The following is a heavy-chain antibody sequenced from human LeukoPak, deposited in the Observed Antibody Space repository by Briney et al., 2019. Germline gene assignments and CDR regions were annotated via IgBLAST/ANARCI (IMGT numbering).Heavy chain of an antibody. Sequence: GGSLRLSCAASGLTFSSYVMHWVRQAPGKGLEWVAVISYDGSNIYYSDSVKGRFTISRDNSKNTLYLQMNSLRADDTAVYYCAKYRYYPRGDDAFDIWGQGTLVTVSS. D-gene: IGHD1-26*01. CDR1: GLTFSSYV. CDR3: AKYRYYPRGDDAFDI. V-gene: IGHV3-30*18. CDR2: ISYDGSNI. J-gene: IGHJ3*02.